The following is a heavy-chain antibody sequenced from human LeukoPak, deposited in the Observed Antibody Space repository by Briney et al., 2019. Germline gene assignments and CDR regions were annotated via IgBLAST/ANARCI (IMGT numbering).Heavy chain of an antibody. V-gene: IGHV1-24*01. CDR2: FDPEDGET. CDR1: GYTLTELS. Sequence: ASVKVSCKVSGYTLTELSMHWVRQAPGKGLEWMGGFDPEDGETIYAQKFQGRVTMTEDTSTDTAYMELSSLRSEDTAVYYCATAPYSGSYAWDYYFDYWGQGTLVTVSS. D-gene: IGHD1-26*01. J-gene: IGHJ4*02. CDR3: ATAPYSGSYAWDYYFDY.